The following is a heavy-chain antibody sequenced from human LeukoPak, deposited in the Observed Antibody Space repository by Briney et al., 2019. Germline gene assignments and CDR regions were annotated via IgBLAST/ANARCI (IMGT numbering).Heavy chain of an antibody. Sequence: QSGGSLRLSCAASGFTFSSYAMSWVRQAPGKGLEWVSAISGSGGSTYYADSVKGRFTISRDNSKNTLYLQMNSLRAEDTAVYYCAKTPDASYYYGSGTNYFDYWGQGTLVTVSS. CDR3: AKTPDASYYYGSGTNYFDY. CDR1: GFTFSSYA. J-gene: IGHJ4*02. CDR2: ISGSGGST. V-gene: IGHV3-23*01. D-gene: IGHD3-10*01.